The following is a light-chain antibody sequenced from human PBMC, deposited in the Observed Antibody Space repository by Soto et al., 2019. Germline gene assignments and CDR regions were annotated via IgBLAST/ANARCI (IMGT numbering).Light chain of an antibody. J-gene: IGKJ2*01. CDR1: QSISSW. CDR2: KAS. CDR3: QQYNSSPYT. V-gene: IGKV1-5*03. Sequence: DLQMTQSPSTLSASVGDRVTITCRASQSISSWLAWYQQKPGKAPKLLIYKASSLESGVPSRFSGRGSGTGFTLTISSLQPDDCATYYCQQYNSSPYTFGQGTKLEIK.